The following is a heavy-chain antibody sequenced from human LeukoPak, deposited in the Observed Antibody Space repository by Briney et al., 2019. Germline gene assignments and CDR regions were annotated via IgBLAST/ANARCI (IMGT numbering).Heavy chain of an antibody. CDR2: INPNSGGT. D-gene: IGHD6-13*01. J-gene: IGHJ4*02. CDR3: ARDFSSWYFLDY. V-gene: IGHV1-2*02. Sequence: GASVKVSCKASGYTFTGYYMHWVRQAPGQELEWMGWINPNSGGTNYAQKFQGRVTMTRDTSISTAYMELSRLRSDDTAVYYCARDFSSWYFLDYWGQGTLVTVSS. CDR1: GYTFTGYY.